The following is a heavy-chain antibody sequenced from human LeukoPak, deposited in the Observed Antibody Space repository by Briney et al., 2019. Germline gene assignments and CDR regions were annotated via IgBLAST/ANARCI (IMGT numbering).Heavy chain of an antibody. J-gene: IGHJ6*02. D-gene: IGHD3-10*01. V-gene: IGHV1-18*01. CDR3: ALTRSYNYGMDV. CDR1: SNTFTNSG. CDR2: INGDYGNT. Sequence: ASVKVSCKASSNTFTNSGISWVRQAPGQGLEWMGWINGDYGNTNYGQRFQDRVTMTTDTSTGTAYMELRSLRGDDTAVYYCALTRSYNYGMDVWGQGTTVTVSS.